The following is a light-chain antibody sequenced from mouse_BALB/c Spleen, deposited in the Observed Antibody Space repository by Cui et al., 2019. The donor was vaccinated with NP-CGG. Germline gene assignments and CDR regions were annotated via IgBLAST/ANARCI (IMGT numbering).Light chain of an antibody. CDR3: ALWYSNHWV. Sequence: QAVVTQESAPTTSPGETVTLTCRSSTGAVTTKNYANLVPEKPDHLFTGLIGGTNNRAPGVPARFSGSLIGDKAALTITGAQTEDEAIYFCALWYSNHWVFGGGTKLTVL. J-gene: IGLJ1*01. V-gene: IGLV1*01. CDR2: GTN. CDR1: TGAVTTKNY.